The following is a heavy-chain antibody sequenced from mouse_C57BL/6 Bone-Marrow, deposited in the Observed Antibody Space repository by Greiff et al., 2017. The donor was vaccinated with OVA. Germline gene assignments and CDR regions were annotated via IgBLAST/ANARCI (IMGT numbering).Heavy chain of an antibody. D-gene: IGHD1-1*01. J-gene: IGHJ1*03. V-gene: IGHV1-62-2*01. CDR2: FYPGSGSI. Sequence: LQESGAELVKPGASVKLSCKASGYTFTEYTIHWVKQRSGQGLEWIGWFYPGSGSIKYNEKFKDKATLTADKSSSTVYMELSRLTSEDSAVYFCARHEDYGSSYNWYFDVWGTGTTVTVSS. CDR3: ARHEDYGSSYNWYFDV. CDR1: GYTFTEYT.